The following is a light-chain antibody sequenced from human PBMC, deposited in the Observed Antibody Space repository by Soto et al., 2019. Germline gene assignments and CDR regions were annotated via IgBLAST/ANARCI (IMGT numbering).Light chain of an antibody. CDR2: GAS. CDR1: QSVISS. V-gene: IGKV3-15*01. J-gene: IGKJ1*01. CDR3: QQYNNWPPRT. Sequence: DIVMTQPPATLSVSPGERATLSCRASQSVISSLAWCQQKPGQAPRLLIYGASTRATGIPARFSGSGSGTEFTLTISRLQSEDFAVYYCQQYNNWPPRTFGQATKVEI.